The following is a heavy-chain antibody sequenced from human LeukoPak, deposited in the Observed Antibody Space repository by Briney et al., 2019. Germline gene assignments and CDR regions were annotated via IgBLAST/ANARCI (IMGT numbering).Heavy chain of an antibody. V-gene: IGHV4-34*01. CDR3: ASSGSYYLPGYYYYGMDV. J-gene: IGHJ6*02. CDR1: GGSFSGYY. CDR2: INHSGST. Sequence: SETLSLTCAVYGGSFSGYYSSWIRQPPGKGLEWIGEINHSGSTNYNPSLKSRVTISVDTSKNQFSLKLSSVTAADTAVYYCASSGSYYLPGYYYYGMDVWGQGTTVTVSS. D-gene: IGHD1-26*01.